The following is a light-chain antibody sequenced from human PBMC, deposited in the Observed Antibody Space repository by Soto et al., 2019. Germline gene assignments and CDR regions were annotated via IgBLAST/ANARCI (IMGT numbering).Light chain of an antibody. CDR1: GNDVGAYAH. CDR3: SSFAGTYSLYV. J-gene: IGLJ1*01. CDR2: DVN. Sequence: ALTQPLSVSGSPGQSVAISCTGTGNDVGAYAHVSWYQHSPDKAPKLLIFDVNRRPSGVPDRFSGSKSGNTASLTISGLQPDDEAEYFCSSFAGTYSLYVFGSGTRSPS. V-gene: IGLV2-11*01.